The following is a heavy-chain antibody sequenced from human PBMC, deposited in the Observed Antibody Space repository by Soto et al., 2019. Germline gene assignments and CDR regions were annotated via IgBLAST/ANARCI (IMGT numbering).Heavy chain of an antibody. CDR3: ARDWGYYYYYGMDV. V-gene: IGHV3-21*01. CDR1: GFTSSSYS. D-gene: IGHD3-16*01. J-gene: IGHJ6*02. Sequence: EVQLVESGGGLVKPGGSLRLSCAASGFTSSSYSMNWVRQAPGKGLEWVSSISSSSSYIYYADSVKGRFTISRDNAKNSRYLQMNSLRAEDTAVYYCARDWGYYYYYGMDVWGQGTTVTVSS. CDR2: ISSSSSYI.